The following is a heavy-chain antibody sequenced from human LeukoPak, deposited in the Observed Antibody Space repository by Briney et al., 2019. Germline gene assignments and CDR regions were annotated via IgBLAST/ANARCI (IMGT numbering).Heavy chain of an antibody. Sequence: SGGSLRLSCAASGFIFSSYIMSCVRPAPGEGQEWVSSISTSSDYIYYADSVKGRFTISRDNAKNSLSLQMNSLRAEDTAVYYCARDSGSWSSDYWGQGTLVTVSS. CDR3: ARDSGSWSSDY. V-gene: IGHV3-21*01. CDR2: ISTSSDYI. CDR1: GFIFSSYI. D-gene: IGHD1-26*01. J-gene: IGHJ4*02.